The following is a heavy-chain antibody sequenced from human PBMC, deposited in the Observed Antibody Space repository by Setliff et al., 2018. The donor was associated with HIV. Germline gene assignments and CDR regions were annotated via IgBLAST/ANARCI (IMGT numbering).Heavy chain of an antibody. V-gene: IGHV1-3*01. CDR2: INAGDDNT. J-gene: IGHJ4*02. CDR3: ARGSCSGCYLSDY. D-gene: IGHD6-19*01. Sequence: GASVKVSCKAFGYTFSTNAIHWVRQAPRQRLEWMGYINAGDDNTSYSEKFQGRVTITRDTSANTAYMELSSLRSEDTAVYYCARGSCSGCYLSDYWGLGTLVTVSS. CDR1: GYTFSTNA.